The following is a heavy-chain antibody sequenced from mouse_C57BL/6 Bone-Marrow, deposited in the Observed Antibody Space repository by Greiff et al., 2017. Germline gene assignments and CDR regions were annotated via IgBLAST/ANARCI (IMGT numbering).Heavy chain of an antibody. D-gene: IGHD1-1*01. CDR3: AREGYYGSSLFAY. Sequence: VKVVESGAELVRPGTSVKMSCKASGYTFTNYWIGWAKQRPGHGLEWIGDIYPGGGYTNYNEKFKGKATLTADKSSSTAYMQFSSLTSEDSAIYYCAREGYYGSSLFAYWGQGTLVTVSA. V-gene: IGHV1-63*01. CDR2: IYPGGGYT. J-gene: IGHJ3*01. CDR1: GYTFTNYW.